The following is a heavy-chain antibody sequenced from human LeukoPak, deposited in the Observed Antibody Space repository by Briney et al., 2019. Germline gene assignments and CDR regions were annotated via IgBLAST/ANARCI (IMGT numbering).Heavy chain of an antibody. Sequence: QPGGSLRLSCAASGFTFSSYAMSWVRQAPGKGLEWVSGISGSGGSTYYADSVNGRFTISRDNSKNTLYLQMNSLRAEDTAVYYCAKDWIQLWYGDGWGQGTLVTVSS. CDR2: ISGSGGST. D-gene: IGHD5-18*01. V-gene: IGHV3-23*01. CDR1: GFTFSSYA. CDR3: AKDWIQLWYGDG. J-gene: IGHJ4*02.